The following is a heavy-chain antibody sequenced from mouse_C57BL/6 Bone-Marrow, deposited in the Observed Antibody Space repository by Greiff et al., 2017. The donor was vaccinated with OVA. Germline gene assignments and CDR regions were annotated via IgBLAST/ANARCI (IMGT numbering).Heavy chain of an antibody. D-gene: IGHD3-2*02. CDR3: ARRGQLRLPWFAD. J-gene: IGHJ3*01. V-gene: IGHV1-69*01. Sequence: QVQLQQPGAELVMPGASVKLSCKASGYTFTSYWMHWVKQRPGQGLEWIGELDPSDSYTNYNQKFKGKSTLTVDKSSSTAYMQLSSLTSEDSAVDYGARRGQLRLPWFADWGQGTLVTVSA. CDR1: GYTFTSYW. CDR2: LDPSDSYT.